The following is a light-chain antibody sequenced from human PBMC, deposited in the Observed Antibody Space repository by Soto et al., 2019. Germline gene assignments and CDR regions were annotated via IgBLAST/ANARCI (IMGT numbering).Light chain of an antibody. CDR1: SSDIGGYNY. V-gene: IGLV2-14*03. Sequence: QSVLTQPASVSGSPGQSITISCTGTSSDIGGYNYVSWYQQHPGEAPKLLIYGVSNRPSGVSDRFSGSKSGSTASLTISGLQSDDEADYVCCSHTSSSTHVLFGGGTKLTVL. CDR3: CSHTSSSTHVL. J-gene: IGLJ2*01. CDR2: GVS.